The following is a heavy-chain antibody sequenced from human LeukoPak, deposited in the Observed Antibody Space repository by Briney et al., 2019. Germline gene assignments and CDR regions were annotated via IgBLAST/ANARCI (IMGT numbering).Heavy chain of an antibody. CDR2: IKHDGSEK. CDR1: GFTFSSFW. V-gene: IGHV3-7*01. Sequence: GGSLRLSCAASGFTFSSFWLSWVRQAPGKGLEWVANIKHDGSEKNYVDSVKGRFTISRDNAKNSLYLQMNSLRAEDTAVYYCARFHGGFDYWGQGTLVTVSS. D-gene: IGHD3-16*01. CDR3: ARFHGGFDY. J-gene: IGHJ4*02.